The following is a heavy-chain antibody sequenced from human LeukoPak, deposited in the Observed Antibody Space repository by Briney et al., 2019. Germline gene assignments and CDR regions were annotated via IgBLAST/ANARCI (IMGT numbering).Heavy chain of an antibody. V-gene: IGHV3-23*01. D-gene: IGHD6-19*01. CDR3: TKDLMTGFSSGWYFAY. Sequence: PGGSLRLSCEGSGFTFNGYAFSWVRQAPGKGLEWVAVTGGSDDNTHYADSVKGRFTISRDNSEKRLFLQMNSLRPDDSALYYCTKDLMTGFSSGWYFAYWGQGTLVTVS. J-gene: IGHJ4*02. CDR2: TGGSDDNT. CDR1: GFTFNGYA.